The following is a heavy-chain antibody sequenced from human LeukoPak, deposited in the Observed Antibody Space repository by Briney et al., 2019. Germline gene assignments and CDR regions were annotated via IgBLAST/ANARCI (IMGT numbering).Heavy chain of an antibody. CDR3: ARDPADYTLWFDY. Sequence: GGSLRLSCAASGFTFSSCGMHWVRQAPGKGLEWVAVIWYDGSNKYYADSVKGRFTISRDNSENTLYLQMNSLRAEDTAVYYCARDPADYTLWFDYWGQGTLVTVSS. CDR1: GFTFSSCG. V-gene: IGHV3-33*01. D-gene: IGHD4-11*01. CDR2: IWYDGSNK. J-gene: IGHJ4*02.